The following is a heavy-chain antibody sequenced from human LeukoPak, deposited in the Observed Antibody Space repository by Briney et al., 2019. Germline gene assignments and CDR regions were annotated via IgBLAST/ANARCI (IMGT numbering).Heavy chain of an antibody. CDR3: ARESDSGYSYGDY. J-gene: IGHJ4*02. CDR1: GFTFSSYS. Sequence: GGSLRLSCAASGFTFSSYSMNWVRQAPGKGLEWVSSISSSSSYIYYADSVKGRFTISRDNAKNSLYLQMNSPRAEDTAVYYCARESDSGYSYGDYWGQGTLVTVSS. D-gene: IGHD5-18*01. CDR2: ISSSSSYI. V-gene: IGHV3-21*01.